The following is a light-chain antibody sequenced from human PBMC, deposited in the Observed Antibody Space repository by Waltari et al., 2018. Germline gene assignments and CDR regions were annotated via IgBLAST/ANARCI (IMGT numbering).Light chain of an antibody. J-gene: IGKJ4*01. V-gene: IGKV2-28*01. Sequence: DIVMTQTPLSLSVTPGQPASISCKSSQSLPHRDGKTYLYWYLQKPGQSPQLLIYLGSNRASGVPDRFSGSGSGTDFTLKISRVEAEDVGVYYCMQALQTPLTFGGGTKVEIK. CDR1: QSLPHRDGKTY. CDR2: LGS. CDR3: MQALQTPLT.